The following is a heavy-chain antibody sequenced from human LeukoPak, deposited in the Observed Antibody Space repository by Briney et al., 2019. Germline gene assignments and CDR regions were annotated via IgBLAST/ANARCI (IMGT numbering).Heavy chain of an antibody. Sequence: PGGSLRLSCAASGFTFSSYGMQWVRQAPGKGREWVAAISYDGSNKYYADSVKGRCTISRDNSKNTLYLQMNSLRAEDTAVYYCAKDKGRYCSSTSCYPGDYWGQGTLVTVSS. J-gene: IGHJ4*02. D-gene: IGHD2-2*01. CDR1: GFTFSSYG. V-gene: IGHV3-30*18. CDR3: AKDKGRYCSSTSCYPGDY. CDR2: ISYDGSNK.